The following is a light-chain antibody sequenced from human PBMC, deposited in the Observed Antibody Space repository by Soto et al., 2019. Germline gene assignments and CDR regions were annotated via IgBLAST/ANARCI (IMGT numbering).Light chain of an antibody. V-gene: IGLV2-23*01. Sequence: QSALTQPASVSGSPGQSITISCTGTSSDVGSYNLVSWYQQHPGKAPKLMIYEGSKRPSGVSNRFSGSKSGNTASLTISGLHAEDYSDYYCCSYAGSSTYVFGTGTKLTVL. J-gene: IGLJ1*01. CDR3: CSYAGSSTYV. CDR1: SSDVGSYNL. CDR2: EGS.